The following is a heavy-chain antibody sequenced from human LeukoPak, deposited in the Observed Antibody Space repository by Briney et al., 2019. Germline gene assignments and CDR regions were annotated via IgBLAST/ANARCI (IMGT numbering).Heavy chain of an antibody. Sequence: SETLSLTCTVSGGSISSYYWSWIRQPPGKGLEWIGYIYYSGSTNYNPSLKSRVTISVDTSKNQFYLKLSSVTAADTAVYYCAREVLNDYGDYGAFDYWGQGTLVTVSS. V-gene: IGHV4-59*01. J-gene: IGHJ4*02. D-gene: IGHD4-17*01. CDR3: AREVLNDYGDYGAFDY. CDR2: IYYSGST. CDR1: GGSISSYY.